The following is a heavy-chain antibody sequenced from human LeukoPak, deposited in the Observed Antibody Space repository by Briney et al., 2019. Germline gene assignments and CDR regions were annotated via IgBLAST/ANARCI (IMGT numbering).Heavy chain of an antibody. D-gene: IGHD6-6*01. CDR1: GDSVSSNSAA. V-gene: IGHV6-1*01. CDR2: TYYRSKGCN. Sequence: SQTLSLTCAISGDSVSSNSAAWNWIRQSPSRGLEWLGRTYYRSKGCNDYAVSLKRRLSINPDTSKNQSSLQQNSGTPEDTAVYYCARRGPAGSSSSGMDVWGQGTTVTVSS. CDR3: ARRGPAGSSSSGMDV. J-gene: IGHJ6*02.